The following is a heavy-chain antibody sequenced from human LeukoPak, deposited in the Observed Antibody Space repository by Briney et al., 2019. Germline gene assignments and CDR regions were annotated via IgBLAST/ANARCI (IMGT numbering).Heavy chain of an antibody. J-gene: IGHJ5*02. CDR3: ARDLAGTRVSYP. CDR2: ISSSSSYI. CDR1: GFTFSSYS. Sequence: PGGSLRLSCAASGFTFSSYSMNWVRQAPGKGLEWASSISSSSSYIYYADSVKGRFTISRDNAKNSLYLQMNSLRAEDTAVYYCARDLAGTRVSYPWGQGTLVTVSS. V-gene: IGHV3-21*01. D-gene: IGHD1-1*01.